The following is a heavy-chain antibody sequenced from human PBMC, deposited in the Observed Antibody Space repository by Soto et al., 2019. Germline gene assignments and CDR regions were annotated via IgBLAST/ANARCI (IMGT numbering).Heavy chain of an antibody. V-gene: IGHV4-59*08. Sequence: QVQLQESGPGLVKPSETLSLTCTVSGGSISSYYWSWIRQPPGKGLEWIGYIYYSGSTNDNPSLKSRVTISVDTSKNQFSLKLSSVTAADTAVYYCARIRSSDNDYGFDYWGQGTLVTVSS. CDR1: GGSISSYY. CDR3: ARIRSSDNDYGFDY. J-gene: IGHJ4*02. CDR2: IYYSGST. D-gene: IGHD4-17*01.